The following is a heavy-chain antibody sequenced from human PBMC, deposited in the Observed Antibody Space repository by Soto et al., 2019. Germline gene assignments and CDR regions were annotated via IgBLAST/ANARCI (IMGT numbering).Heavy chain of an antibody. J-gene: IGHJ1*01. CDR3: NDAASAEIYSVSLHHALPFSVQ. D-gene: IGHD2-15*01. V-gene: IGHV3-23*01. Sequence: MRGGRQVLGKELEWVSAISGSGGSTYYADSVKGRFTISRDNSKNTLYLQMSSLRAEDTAGFFCNDAASAEIYSVSLHHALPFSVQ. CDR2: ISGSGGST.